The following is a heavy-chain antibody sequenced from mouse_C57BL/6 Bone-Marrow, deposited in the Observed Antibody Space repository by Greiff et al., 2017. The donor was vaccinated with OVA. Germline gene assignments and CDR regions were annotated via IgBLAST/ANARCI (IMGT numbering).Heavy chain of an antibody. J-gene: IGHJ4*01. D-gene: IGHD2-4*01. Sequence: VQLQQSGPELVKPGASVKISCKASGYSFTSYYIHWVKQRPGQGLEWIGWIYPGSGNTKYNEKFKGKATLTADTSSSTAYMQLSSLTSEDAAVYYYARTGLRRMDYWGQGTSVTVSS. CDR2: IYPGSGNT. CDR3: ARTGLRRMDY. V-gene: IGHV1-66*01. CDR1: GYSFTSYY.